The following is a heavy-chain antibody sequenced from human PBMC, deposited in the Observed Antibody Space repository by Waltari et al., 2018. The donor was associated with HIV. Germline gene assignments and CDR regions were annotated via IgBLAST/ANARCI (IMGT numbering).Heavy chain of an antibody. CDR3: AHVRSAQWLMANWVDP. Sequence: QITLKESGPTLLRPTQTLTLTCNFSGFSLTTNEVGVAWIRQATGGALEWLALVYGTDDSRYSWSLRRRLTIAKDNSRSQVVLTMTVMVPMDTARYYRAHVRSAQWLMANWVDPWGPGTRVNVSS. J-gene: IGHJ5*02. D-gene: IGHD6-19*01. CDR1: GFSLTTNEVG. CDR2: VYGTDDS. V-gene: IGHV2-5*01.